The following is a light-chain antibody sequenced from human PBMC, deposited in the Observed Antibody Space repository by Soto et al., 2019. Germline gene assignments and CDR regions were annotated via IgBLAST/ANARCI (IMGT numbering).Light chain of an antibody. Sequence: EIVLTQSPATLSLSPGERATLSCRASQSVSSYLAWYQQKPGQAHRLLIYDASNRATGSPARFSGSGSGTDFPLTISSLEPEDFAVYYGQQRSNWPLTFGGGTKVEIK. V-gene: IGKV3-11*01. J-gene: IGKJ4*01. CDR1: QSVSSY. CDR2: DAS. CDR3: QQRSNWPLT.